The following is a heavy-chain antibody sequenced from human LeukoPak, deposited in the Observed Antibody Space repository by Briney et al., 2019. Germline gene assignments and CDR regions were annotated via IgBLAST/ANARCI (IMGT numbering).Heavy chain of an antibody. Sequence: ASVKVSCKASGYTFTSYDINWVRQATGQRLEWMGWMNPNSGNTGYAQKFQGRVTMTRNTSISTAYMELSSLRSEDTAVYYCARRSTMVRGVSWSLGYWGQGTLVTVSS. V-gene: IGHV1-8*01. CDR3: ARRSTMVRGVSWSLGY. D-gene: IGHD3-10*01. CDR2: MNPNSGNT. CDR1: GYTFTSYD. J-gene: IGHJ4*02.